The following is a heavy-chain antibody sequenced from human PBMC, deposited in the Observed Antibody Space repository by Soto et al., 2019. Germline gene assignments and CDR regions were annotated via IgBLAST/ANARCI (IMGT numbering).Heavy chain of an antibody. V-gene: IGHV3-66*01. D-gene: IGHD2-15*01. CDR2: IYSGGST. J-gene: IGHJ3*02. CDR1: EIADSSNY. CDR3: AREILRGYCSGGSCCHDAFDI. Sequence: GGSLRLSCAASEIADSSNYMSWVRQAPGKGLEWVSVIYSGGSTYYADSVKGRFTISRDNSKNTLYLQMNSLRAEDTAVYYCAREILRGYCSGGSCCHDAFDIWGQGTMVTVSS.